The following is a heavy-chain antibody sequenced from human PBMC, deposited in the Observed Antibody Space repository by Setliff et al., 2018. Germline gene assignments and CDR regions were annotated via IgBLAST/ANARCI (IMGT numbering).Heavy chain of an antibody. V-gene: IGHV4-61*02. J-gene: IGHJ4*02. CDR3: ARDSHRLTTDPLFDH. CDR1: GDSLSSGSYF. D-gene: IGHD6-25*01. Sequence: SETLSLTCTVSGDSLSSGSYFWTWIRQPASKGLEWIGRVYKSGTTNYSPALKSRVTLSIDTSSNEFSLNLRSVTAADTAIYYCARDSHRLTTDPLFDHWGQGALVTVSS. CDR2: VYKSGTT.